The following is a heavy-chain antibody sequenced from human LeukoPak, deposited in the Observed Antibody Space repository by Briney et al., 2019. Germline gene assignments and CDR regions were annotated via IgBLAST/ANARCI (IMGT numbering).Heavy chain of an antibody. CDR3: TRQWGNYYYYMDV. Sequence: GSLRLSCAASGFTFSSYSMNWVRQAPGKGLEWVGFIRSKTYGGTTEYAASVKGRFTVSRDDSKSIAYLQMNSLKTEDTAVYYCTRQWGNYYYYMDVWGKGTTVTVSS. CDR1: GFTFSSYS. J-gene: IGHJ6*03. V-gene: IGHV3-49*04. D-gene: IGHD1-26*01. CDR2: IRSKTYGGTT.